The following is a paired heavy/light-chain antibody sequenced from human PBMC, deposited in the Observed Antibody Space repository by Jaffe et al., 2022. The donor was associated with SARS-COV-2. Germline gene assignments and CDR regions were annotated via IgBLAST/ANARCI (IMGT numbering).Light chain of an antibody. CDR3: QAWHSSNVV. V-gene: IGLV3-1*01. CDR1: TVGNKY. J-gene: IGLJ3*02. Sequence: SYELAQPPSVSVSPGQTAIITCSGETVGNKYASWYQHKAGQSPVLVIYQDDKRPSGIPERFSGSNSGNTATLTISGTQAMDEADYYCQAWHSSNVVFGGGTKLTVL. CDR2: QDD.
Heavy chain of an antibody. CDR1: GFTFGSHW. CDR2: IKEDGSETYFLEQDGSEA. D-gene: IGHD2-15*01. CDR3: ARAGLGIFYFDS. Sequence: DVQLVESGGGLVQPGGSLRLSCTASGFTFGSHWMSWVRQVPGKGLEWVASIKEDGSETYFLEQDGSEAYYVASLRRRFTISRDNAKNSLFLQMNSLRAEDTAVYYCARAGLGIFYFDSWGQGTLVTVS. V-gene: IGHV3-7*03. J-gene: IGHJ4*02.